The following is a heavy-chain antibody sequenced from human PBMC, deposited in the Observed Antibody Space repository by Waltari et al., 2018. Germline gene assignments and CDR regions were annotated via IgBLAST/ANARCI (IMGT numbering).Heavy chain of an antibody. J-gene: IGHJ4*02. CDR2: IYPYNGNT. CDR3: ARDDVDSSNFGGF. V-gene: IGHV1-18*01. D-gene: IGHD3-16*01. Sequence: QLVQSGAEVKKPGASVKVSCKASGYIFSNYGITWVRKAPGQGLEWMGWIYPYNGNTKYEQNFQVRVTMTTDTSTATAYMEIRSLRSDDTAIYYCARDDVDSSNFGGFWGQGTQVTVSS. CDR1: GYIFSNYG.